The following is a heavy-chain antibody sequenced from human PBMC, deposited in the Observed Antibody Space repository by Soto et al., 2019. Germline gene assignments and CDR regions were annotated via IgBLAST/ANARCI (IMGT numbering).Heavy chain of an antibody. CDR1: GFTFSSYG. Sequence: GGSLRLSCAASGFTFSSYGMHWVRQAPGKGLEWVAVIWYDGSNKYYADSVKGRFTISRDNSKNTLYLQMNSLRAEDTAVYYCARDTARGRGAFDIWGQGTMVTVSS. V-gene: IGHV3-33*01. CDR2: IWYDGSNK. J-gene: IGHJ3*02. D-gene: IGHD3-10*01. CDR3: ARDTARGRGAFDI.